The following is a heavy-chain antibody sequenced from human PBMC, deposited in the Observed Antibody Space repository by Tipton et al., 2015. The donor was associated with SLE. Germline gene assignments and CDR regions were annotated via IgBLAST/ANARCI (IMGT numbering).Heavy chain of an antibody. CDR1: GGSISSSSYY. CDR2: IYYSGST. Sequence: TLSLTCTVSGGSISSSSYYWGWIRQPPGKGLEWIGYIYYSGSTNYNPSLKSRVTISVDTSKNQFSLKLSSVTAADTAVYYCASARDYYYMDVWGKGTTVTVSS. J-gene: IGHJ6*03. CDR3: ASARDYYYMDV. V-gene: IGHV4-61*05.